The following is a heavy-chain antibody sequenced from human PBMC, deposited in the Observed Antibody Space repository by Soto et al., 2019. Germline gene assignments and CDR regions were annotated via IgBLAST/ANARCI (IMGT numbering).Heavy chain of an antibody. V-gene: IGHV3-7*04. CDR2: IKQDGSEK. CDR1: GFSISNHW. CDR3: AKGRGYIMLEY. Sequence: EVQLVESGGALVQFGGSLRLSCAASGFSISNHWMTWVRQAPGKGLEWVANIKQDGSEKYYVDSVKGRFTISRDNAKNSVSLQMNSLRVEDTAVYYCAKGRGYIMLEYWGQGTLVTVSS. J-gene: IGHJ4*02. D-gene: IGHD5-12*01.